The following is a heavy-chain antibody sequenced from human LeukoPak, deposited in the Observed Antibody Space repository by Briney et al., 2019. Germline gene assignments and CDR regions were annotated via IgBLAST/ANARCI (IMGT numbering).Heavy chain of an antibody. D-gene: IGHD5-18*01. CDR2: IKQDGSDK. V-gene: IGHV3-7*01. CDR1: GLTFRRDW. Sequence: GGSLRLSCAASGLTFRRDWMSWVRRAPGKGLEWVAMIKQDGSDKYYVDSVKGRFTISSDSTKNSLYLQMNSLRAEDTAVYYCATLDTAMVTNFGYWGQGTLVTVSS. CDR3: ATLDTAMVTNFGY. J-gene: IGHJ4*02.